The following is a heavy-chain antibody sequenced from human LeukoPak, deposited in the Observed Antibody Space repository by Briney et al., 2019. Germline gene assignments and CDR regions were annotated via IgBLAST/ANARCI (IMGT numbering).Heavy chain of an antibody. Sequence: GGSLRLSCAASGFTFSSHSMSWVRQAPGKGLEWVSAISSRGDVTFYADSVRGRFTVSRDQSKNMLFLQLSSLRAEDTAIYYCAKHRAPVPGSHPKNPTAYFEDWGQGSLVTVSS. V-gene: IGHV3-23*01. J-gene: IGHJ4*02. CDR2: ISSRGDVT. CDR3: AKHRAPVPGSHPKNPTAYFED. CDR1: GFTFSSHS. D-gene: IGHD6-19*01.